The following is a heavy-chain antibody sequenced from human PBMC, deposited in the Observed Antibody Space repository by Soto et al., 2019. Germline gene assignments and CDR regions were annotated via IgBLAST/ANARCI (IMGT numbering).Heavy chain of an antibody. CDR2: ISSNGGST. Sequence: QRLSCSASGFTFSSYAMHWVRQAPGKGLEYVSAISSNGGSTYYADSVKGRFTISRDNSKNTLYLQMSSLRAEDTAVYYCVRGGYYDFWSGPRYYYYGMDVWGQGTTVTVSS. CDR1: GFTFSSYA. CDR3: VRGGYYDFWSGPRYYYYGMDV. V-gene: IGHV3-64D*06. J-gene: IGHJ6*02. D-gene: IGHD3-3*01.